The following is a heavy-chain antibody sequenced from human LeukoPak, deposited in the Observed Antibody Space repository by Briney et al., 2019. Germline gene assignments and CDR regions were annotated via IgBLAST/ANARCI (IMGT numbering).Heavy chain of an antibody. CDR1: GFTFSSCS. V-gene: IGHV3-21*01. CDR3: ARDDYGDYAGFDY. D-gene: IGHD4-17*01. Sequence: GVSLRLSCAASGFTFSSCSMNWVRQAPGKGLEWVSSISSSSSYIYYADSVKGRFTISRDNAKNSLYLQMNSLRAEDTAVYYCARDDYGDYAGFDYWGQGTLVTVSS. J-gene: IGHJ4*02. CDR2: ISSSSSYI.